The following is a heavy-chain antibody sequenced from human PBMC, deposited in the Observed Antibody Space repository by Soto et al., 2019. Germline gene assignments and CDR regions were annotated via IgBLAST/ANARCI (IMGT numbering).Heavy chain of an antibody. V-gene: IGHV1-46*03. CDR3: ARQLGGYSSGWIDAFDI. CDR1: GYTFTSYY. D-gene: IGHD6-19*01. CDR2: INPSGGST. Sequence: QVQLVQSGAEVKKPGASVKLSCKASGYTFTSYYMHWVRQAPGQGLEWMGIINPSGGSTSYAQKFQGRVTMTRDTSTSTVYMELSSLRSEDTAVYYCARQLGGYSSGWIDAFDIWGQGTMVTVSS. J-gene: IGHJ3*02.